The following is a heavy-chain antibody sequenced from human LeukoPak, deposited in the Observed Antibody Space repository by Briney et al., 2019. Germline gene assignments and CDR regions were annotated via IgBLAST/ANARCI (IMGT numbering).Heavy chain of an antibody. J-gene: IGHJ5*02. Sequence: PGGSLRLSCAASGFTFSSYAMHWVRQAPGKGLVWVSRINSDGSSTTYADSVKGRFTISRDNAKNTLYPQMNSLRAEDTAVYYCARDGVEFYNWFDPWGQGTLVTVSS. CDR2: INSDGSST. CDR3: ARDGVEFYNWFDP. D-gene: IGHD2-21*01. CDR1: GFTFSSYA. V-gene: IGHV3-74*01.